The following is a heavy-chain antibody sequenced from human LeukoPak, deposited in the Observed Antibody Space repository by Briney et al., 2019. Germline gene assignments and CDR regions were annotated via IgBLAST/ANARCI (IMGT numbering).Heavy chain of an antibody. D-gene: IGHD3-22*01. J-gene: IGHJ4*02. CDR1: GFTFSSYS. Sequence: GGSLRLSCAASGFTFSSYSMNWVRQAPGKGLEWVSSISSSSSYIYYADSAKGRFTISRDNAKNSLYLQMSSLRAEDTAVYYCAREAYYYDSSGYYLDYWGQGTLVTVSS. V-gene: IGHV3-21*01. CDR2: ISSSSSYI. CDR3: AREAYYYDSSGYYLDY.